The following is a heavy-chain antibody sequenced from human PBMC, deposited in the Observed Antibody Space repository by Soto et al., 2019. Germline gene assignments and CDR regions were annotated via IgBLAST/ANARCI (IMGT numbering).Heavy chain of an antibody. J-gene: IGHJ4*02. CDR1: GGAIRSGNYY. CDR3: ARGRGLLLLDY. V-gene: IGHV4-30-4*01. D-gene: IGHD2-21*02. Sequence: VQLQESGPRLVKPSQTLSLTCSVSGGAIRSGNYYWTWIRQSPGKGLEWLGHISHSGTTAYNPSLQSRATFSLDAAQNQFSLSLTSVTVADTALYFCARGRGLLLLDYWGQGAMVAVSS. CDR2: ISHSGTT.